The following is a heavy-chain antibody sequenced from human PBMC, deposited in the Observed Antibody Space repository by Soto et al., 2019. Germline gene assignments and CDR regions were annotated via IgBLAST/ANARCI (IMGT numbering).Heavy chain of an antibody. D-gene: IGHD2-21*01. CDR3: ARDSVVPPAYGMDV. Sequence: AASVTVSCKASGYTFTGYYMHWVRQAPGQGLEWMGWINPNSGGTNYAQKFQGWVTMTRDTSISTAYMELSRLRSDDTAVYYCARDSVVPPAYGMDVWGQGTTVTVSS. V-gene: IGHV1-2*04. CDR2: INPNSGGT. CDR1: GYTFTGYY. J-gene: IGHJ6*02.